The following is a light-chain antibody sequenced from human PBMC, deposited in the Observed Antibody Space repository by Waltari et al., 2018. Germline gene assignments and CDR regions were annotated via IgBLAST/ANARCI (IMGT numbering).Light chain of an antibody. Sequence: SYVLTQPPSVSVAPGQTARITCGGKNIGGKSVHWYQQMPGQAPILVVSDESDRPSGISERFCGSNSGNTATLTISRGEAGDEADYYCQVWDGNSDHAVFGGGTQLTVL. J-gene: IGLJ7*01. CDR2: DES. CDR3: QVWDGNSDHAV. V-gene: IGLV3-21*02. CDR1: NIGGKS.